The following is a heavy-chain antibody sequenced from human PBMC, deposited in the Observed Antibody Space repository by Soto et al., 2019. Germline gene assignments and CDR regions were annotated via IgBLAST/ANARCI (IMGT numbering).Heavy chain of an antibody. CDR2: ISSSGTTI. CDR3: ATPVSAPREVWTAGEPDDFDI. Sequence: QVQLEESGGDLVKAGGSLRLSCVASGFTFSDYYMSWIRQAPGKGLEWVSDISSSGTTIYYADSVKGRFTISRDNAKTSLYLQMNRLRVEGTAVYFCATPVSAPREVWTAGEPDDFDIWGQGTMVTVSS. J-gene: IGHJ3*02. CDR1: GFTFSDYY. D-gene: IGHD1-26*01. V-gene: IGHV3-11*01.